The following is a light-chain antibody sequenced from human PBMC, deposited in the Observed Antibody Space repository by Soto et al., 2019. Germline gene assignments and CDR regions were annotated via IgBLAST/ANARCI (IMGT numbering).Light chain of an antibody. CDR2: EVY. Sequence: QSALTQPTSVSGSPGQSITISCTGTSSDVGIYNYVSWYQQHPGKAPKLIICEVYNRPSGVSNRFSGSKSGNTASLTISGLRPEDEADYYCTSFTTSSIWVFGGGTKVTVL. J-gene: IGLJ3*02. CDR3: TSFTTSSIWV. CDR1: SSDVGIYNY. V-gene: IGLV2-14*01.